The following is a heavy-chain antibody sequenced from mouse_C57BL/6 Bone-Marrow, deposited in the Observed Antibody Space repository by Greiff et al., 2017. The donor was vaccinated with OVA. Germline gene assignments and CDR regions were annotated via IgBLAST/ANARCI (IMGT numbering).Heavy chain of an antibody. D-gene: IGHD1-1*01. CDR2: IDPSDSYT. Sequence: QVQLQQPGAELVKPGASVKLSCKASGYTFTSYWMQWVNQRPGQGLEWIGEIDPSDSYTNYNQKFKGKATLTVDTSSSTAYMQLSSLTSEDAAVYYCARWDYGSSYDGWGTGTTVTVSS. CDR3: ARWDYGSSYDG. J-gene: IGHJ1*03. V-gene: IGHV1-50*01. CDR1: GYTFTSYW.